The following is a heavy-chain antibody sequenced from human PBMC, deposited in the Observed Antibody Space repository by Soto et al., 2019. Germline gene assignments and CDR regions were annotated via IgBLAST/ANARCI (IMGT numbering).Heavy chain of an antibody. J-gene: IGHJ4*02. CDR3: AKKPPSYSRVWYDY. CDR1: GFTFSSYA. CDR2: ISGSGGST. Sequence: GGSLRLSCAASGFTFSSYAMSWVRQAPGKGLEWVSAISGSGGSTYYADSVKGRFTISRDNSKNTLYLQMNSLRAEDTAVYYFAKKPPSYSRVWYDYLGQGTLVTVS. V-gene: IGHV3-23*01. D-gene: IGHD6-19*01.